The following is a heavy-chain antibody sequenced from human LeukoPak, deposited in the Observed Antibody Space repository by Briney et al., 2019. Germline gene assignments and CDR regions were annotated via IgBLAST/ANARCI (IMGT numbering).Heavy chain of an antibody. CDR3: ATLAAEGI. CDR2: ISNSGTWI. V-gene: IGHV3-11*04. Sequence: GGSLRLSCTASGFIFSDYYMGWIRQAPGRGLEWISYISNSGTWILYADSVKGRFTISRDNAKNSLYLQMNSLRAEDTAVYYCATLAAEGIWGQGTMVTVSS. CDR1: GFIFSDYY. D-gene: IGHD6-13*01. J-gene: IGHJ3*02.